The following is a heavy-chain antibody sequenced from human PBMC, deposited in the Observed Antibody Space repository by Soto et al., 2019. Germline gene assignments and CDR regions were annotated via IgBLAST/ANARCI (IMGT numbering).Heavy chain of an antibody. CDR1: GFTVSGYS. CDR3: ATADILGDTRFDY. V-gene: IGHV3-48*02. D-gene: IGHD3-9*01. CDR2: ISSGSKTI. Sequence: GGSLRLSCAASGFTVSGYSVNWVRQAPGKGLEWVSYISSGSKTIYYADSVKGRFTVSRDNARNSQYLQMNSLRDEETAVYYCATADILGDTRFDYWGQGTLVTVSS. J-gene: IGHJ4*02.